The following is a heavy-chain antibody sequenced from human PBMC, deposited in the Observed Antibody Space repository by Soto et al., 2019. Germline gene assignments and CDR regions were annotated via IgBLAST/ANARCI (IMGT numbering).Heavy chain of an antibody. D-gene: IGHD3-22*01. CDR3: AKRLYYYDSSGYYGGGFDY. CDR2: ISGSGGST. V-gene: IGHV3-23*01. CDR1: GFTFSSYA. Sequence: EVQLLESGGGLVQPGGSLRLSCAASGFTFSSYAMSWVRQAPGKGLEWVSAISGSGGSTYYADSVKGRFTISRDNSKNTLYLQMNSLRADDTAVYYCAKRLYYYDSSGYYGGGFDYWGQGTLVTVSS. J-gene: IGHJ4*02.